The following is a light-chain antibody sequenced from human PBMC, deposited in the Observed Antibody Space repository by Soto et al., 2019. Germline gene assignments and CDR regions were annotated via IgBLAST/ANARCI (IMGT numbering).Light chain of an antibody. J-gene: IGKJ1*01. CDR1: QSVSSSY. Sequence: EIVLTQSPGTLSLSPGERDTHSCRASQSVSSSYLAWYQQKPGQAPRLLIYDASSRATGIPDRFSGSGSGTDFTLTINRLEPEDFAVYYCQQYGSSLWTFGQGTKVDIK. CDR2: DAS. V-gene: IGKV3-20*01. CDR3: QQYGSSLWT.